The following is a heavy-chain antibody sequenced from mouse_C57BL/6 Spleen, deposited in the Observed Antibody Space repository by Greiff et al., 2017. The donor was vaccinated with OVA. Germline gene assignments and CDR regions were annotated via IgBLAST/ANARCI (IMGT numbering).Heavy chain of an antibody. CDR2: INPNNGGT. Sequence: EVQLQQSGPELVKPGASVKISCKASGYTFTDYYMNWVKQSHGKSLEWIGDINPNNGGTSYKQQFKGKATLTVDNSSSTAYMELRSLTSENSSDYYCASAGHRTYGSSLYWYFDVWGTGTTVTVSS. J-gene: IGHJ1*03. V-gene: IGHV1-26*01. CDR1: GYTFTDYY. D-gene: IGHD1-1*01. CDR3: ASAGHRTYGSSLYWYFDV.